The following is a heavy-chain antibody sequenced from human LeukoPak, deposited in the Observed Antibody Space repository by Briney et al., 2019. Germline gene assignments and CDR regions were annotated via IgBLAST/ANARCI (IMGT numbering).Heavy chain of an antibody. J-gene: IGHJ3*02. Sequence: GGSLRLSCAASGFTVSSNYMSWVRQAPGKGLEWVSVIYSGGSTYYADSVKGRFTISRDNSKNTLYLEMNSLRAEDTAVYYCAKGLYSSSWYDAFDIWGQGTMVTVSS. CDR1: GFTVSSNY. CDR3: AKGLYSSSWYDAFDI. CDR2: IYSGGST. V-gene: IGHV3-53*01. D-gene: IGHD6-13*01.